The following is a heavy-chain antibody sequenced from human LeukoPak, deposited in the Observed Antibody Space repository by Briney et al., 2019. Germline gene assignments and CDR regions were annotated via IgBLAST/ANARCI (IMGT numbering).Heavy chain of an antibody. Sequence: SETLSLTCTVSGSAIIYHYGGGIRQPTGKGLEWIGYIYSSGTTKYNPSLKRRVTISVDTSKNQFSLTLSSVTAADTAVYYCARDSGYLIDYWGQGTLVTVSS. CDR3: ARDSGYLIDY. D-gene: IGHD3-22*01. V-gene: IGHV4-59*11. J-gene: IGHJ4*02. CDR2: IYSSGTT. CDR1: GSAIIYHY.